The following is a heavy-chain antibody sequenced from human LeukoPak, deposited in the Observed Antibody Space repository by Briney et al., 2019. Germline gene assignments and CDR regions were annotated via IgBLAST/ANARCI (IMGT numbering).Heavy chain of an antibody. Sequence: PSETLSLTCTVPGGSLSTHYWTWIRQPPGKELGWVGYIYYTSITSYSPSVNSRLSISVDPSKYPFSLKLTSLPAAETAVYNCARGLMNYYFDSWGQGTLVTVSS. CDR2: IYYTSIT. CDR3: ARGLMNYYFDS. V-gene: IGHV4-59*11. J-gene: IGHJ4*02. CDR1: GGSLSTHY.